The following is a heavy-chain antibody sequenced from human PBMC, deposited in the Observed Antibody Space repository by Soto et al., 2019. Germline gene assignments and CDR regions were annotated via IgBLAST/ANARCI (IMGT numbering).Heavy chain of an antibody. CDR1: GFTFSSYG. Sequence: GGSLRLSCAASGFTFSSYGMHWVRQAPGKGLEWVAVIWYDGSNKYYADSVKGRFTTSRDNSKNTLYLQMNSLRAEDTAVYYCARESPFGVVIKGNPYYYYGMDVWGQGTTVTVSS. D-gene: IGHD3-3*01. CDR3: ARESPFGVVIKGNPYYYYGMDV. V-gene: IGHV3-33*01. CDR2: IWYDGSNK. J-gene: IGHJ6*02.